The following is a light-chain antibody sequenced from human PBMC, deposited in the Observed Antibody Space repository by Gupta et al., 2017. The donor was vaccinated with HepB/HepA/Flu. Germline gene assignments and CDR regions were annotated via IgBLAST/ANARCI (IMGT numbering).Light chain of an antibody. Sequence: DIELTHSPSSLSASVGDRVIITCRPSQSLGTSLNWYQHRPGRAPKFLISAASTLQSGVPSRFSGSGSWTEFTLTIDGLRPEDLATYYCQQSFSVPPWTFGQGTKVEI. V-gene: IGKV1-39*01. CDR1: QSLGTS. CDR2: AAS. J-gene: IGKJ1*01. CDR3: QQSFSVPPWT.